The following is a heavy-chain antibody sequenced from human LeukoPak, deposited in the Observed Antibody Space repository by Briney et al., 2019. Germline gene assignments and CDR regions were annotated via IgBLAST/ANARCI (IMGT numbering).Heavy chain of an antibody. CDR1: GGSFSGYY. CDR2: INHSGST. V-gene: IGHV4-34*01. CDR3: ARLAGRGMGYYFDY. J-gene: IGHJ4*02. D-gene: IGHD6-19*01. Sequence: KASETLSLTCAVYGGSFSGYYWSWIRQPPGKGLEWIGEINHSGSTNYNPSLKSRVTISVDTSKNQFSLKLSSVTAADTAVYYCARLAGRGMGYYFDYWGQGTLVTVSS.